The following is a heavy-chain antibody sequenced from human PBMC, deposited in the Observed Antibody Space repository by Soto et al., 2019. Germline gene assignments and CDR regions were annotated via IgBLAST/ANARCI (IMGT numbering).Heavy chain of an antibody. CDR3: GSVFEY. V-gene: IGHV3-74*01. J-gene: IGHJ4*02. CDR1: GFTFTNYW. CDR2: IDSEGIYT. Sequence: DVQLVEAGGGLVQPGGSLRLSCAASGFTFTNYWMHWVRQAPEKGLVWVSRIDSEGIYTSYADSVKGRFTISRDNAKNTLYLQMNDLREEDTAVYYCGSVFEYWGQGSLVTVSS.